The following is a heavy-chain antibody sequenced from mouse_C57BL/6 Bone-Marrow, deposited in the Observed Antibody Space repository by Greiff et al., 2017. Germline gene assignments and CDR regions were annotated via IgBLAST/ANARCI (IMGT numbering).Heavy chain of an antibody. CDR3: ARYAGGGFAY. Sequence: EVQLVESGGGLVQPGGSLSLSCAASGFTFTDYYMSWVRQPPGKALEWLGFIRNKANGYKTEYSASVKGRFTISRDNSQSILYLQMNALRAEDSATYYWARYAGGGFAYWGQGTLVTVSA. CDR1: GFTFTDYY. CDR2: IRNKANGYKT. J-gene: IGHJ3*01. V-gene: IGHV7-3*01.